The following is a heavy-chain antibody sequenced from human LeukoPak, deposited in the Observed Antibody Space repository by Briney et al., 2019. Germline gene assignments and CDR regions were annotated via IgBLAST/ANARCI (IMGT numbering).Heavy chain of an antibody. CDR1: GFTFSNYW. D-gene: IGHD3-22*01. V-gene: IGHV3-7*01. Sequence: GRSLRLSCAASGFTFSNYWMSWVCQAPGKGLGWRANINQDGSEIYYVDSVKGRFTISRDNGKNSLYLQINSLRADDTAVYYCARDQGSMIVVRTTSWYFDLWGRGTLVTVSS. J-gene: IGHJ2*01. CDR3: ARDQGSMIVVRTTSWYFDL. CDR2: INQDGSEI.